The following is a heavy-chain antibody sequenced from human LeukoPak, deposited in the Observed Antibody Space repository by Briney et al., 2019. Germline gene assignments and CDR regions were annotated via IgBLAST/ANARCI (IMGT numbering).Heavy chain of an antibody. CDR1: GGSFSGYY. CDR3: ARDTYYYDSSGYHSD. Sequence: SETLSLTCAVYGGSFSGYYWSWIRQPPGKGLQWIGEINQSGTTNYNPSLKSQVTISVDTSKNQVSLKLNSVTAADTAVYYCARDTYYYDSSGYHSDWGQGTLVTVSS. D-gene: IGHD3-22*01. V-gene: IGHV4-34*01. J-gene: IGHJ4*02. CDR2: INQSGTT.